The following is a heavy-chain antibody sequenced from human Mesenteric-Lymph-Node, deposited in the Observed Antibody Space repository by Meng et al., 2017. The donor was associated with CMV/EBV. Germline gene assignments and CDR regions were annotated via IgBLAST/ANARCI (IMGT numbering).Heavy chain of an antibody. V-gene: IGHV3-74*01. J-gene: IGHJ4*02. Sequence: CAASGFIFSNNWMHWVRQAPGKGLVWVSRINSDGSSTSYADSVKGRFTVSRDNAKTTVYLQMNSLRGEDTAVYYCAKDYGDFVFYFDYWGQGTLVTVSS. CDR1: GFIFSNNW. D-gene: IGHD4-17*01. CDR3: AKDYGDFVFYFDY. CDR2: INSDGSST.